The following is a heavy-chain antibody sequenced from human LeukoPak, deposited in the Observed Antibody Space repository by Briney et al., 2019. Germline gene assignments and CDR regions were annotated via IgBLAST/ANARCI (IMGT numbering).Heavy chain of an antibody. J-gene: IGHJ4*02. Sequence: AGGSLRLSCAASGFTFSSYAMSWVRQAPGKGLEWVSVISGGGGSTYYADSVKGRFTTSRDNSKNTLYLQMNSLRGEDTAVYYCARDLAASSSGWFFDYWGQGTLVTVSS. CDR2: ISGGGGST. CDR1: GFTFSSYA. CDR3: ARDLAASSSGWFFDY. D-gene: IGHD6-19*01. V-gene: IGHV3-23*01.